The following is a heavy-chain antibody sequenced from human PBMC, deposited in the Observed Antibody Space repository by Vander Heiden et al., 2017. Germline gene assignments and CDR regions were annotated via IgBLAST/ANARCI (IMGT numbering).Heavy chain of an antibody. CDR3: AKPPVGPTKLNWFDP. J-gene: IGHJ5*02. CDR1: GFPFSSYG. Sequence: QVQLVESGGGVVQPGRSLRLSCAASGFPFSSYGMHWVRQAPGKGLEWVAVISYDGSNKYYADSVKGRFTISRDNSKNTLYLQMNSLRAEDTAVYYCAKPPVGPTKLNWFDPWGQGTLVTVSS. V-gene: IGHV3-30*18. D-gene: IGHD1-26*01. CDR2: ISYDGSNK.